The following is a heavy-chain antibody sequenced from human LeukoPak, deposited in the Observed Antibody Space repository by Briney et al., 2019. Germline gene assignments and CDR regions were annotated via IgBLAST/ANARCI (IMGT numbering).Heavy chain of an antibody. D-gene: IGHD1-26*01. V-gene: IGHV4-61*01. CDR1: GGSISSSSYY. CDR3: ARDTGIVGATGTFDI. J-gene: IGHJ3*02. CDR2: IYYSGST. Sequence: SETLSLTCTVSGGSISSSSYYWGWIRQPPGKGLEWIGYIYYSGSTNYNPSLKSRVTISVDTSKNQFSLKLSSVTAADTAVYYCARDTGIVGATGTFDIWGQGTMVTVSS.